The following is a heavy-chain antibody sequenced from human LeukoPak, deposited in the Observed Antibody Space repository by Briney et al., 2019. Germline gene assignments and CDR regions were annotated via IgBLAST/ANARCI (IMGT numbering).Heavy chain of an antibody. D-gene: IGHD4-17*01. Sequence: PGGSLRLSCAASGFTFSNYYMAWARQPPGKGLEWVASISPDSTDNVYVDSVKSRFTISRDNAKSSLYLHMSSLRAEDTAVYYCATPSRGPTVTSTWGQGTPVIVSS. V-gene: IGHV3-7*01. CDR1: GFTFSNYY. CDR3: ATPSRGPTVTST. J-gene: IGHJ4*02. CDR2: ISPDSTDN.